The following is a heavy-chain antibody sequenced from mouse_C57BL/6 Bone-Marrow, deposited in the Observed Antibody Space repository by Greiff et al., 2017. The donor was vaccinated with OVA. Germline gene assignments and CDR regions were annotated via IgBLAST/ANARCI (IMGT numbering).Heavy chain of an antibody. CDR2: ISYDGSN. D-gene: IGHD2-5*01. CDR3: ARNAYYSNCDNYAMDY. Sequence: DVQLQESGPGLVKPSQSLSLTCSVTGYSITSGYYWNWIRQFPGNKLEWMGYISYDGSNNYNPSLKNRSSITRDTSKNQFYLKLNSVTTEDTATYYCARNAYYSNCDNYAMDYWVRGTSVTVTS. J-gene: IGHJ4*01. CDR1: GYSITSGYY. V-gene: IGHV3-6*01.